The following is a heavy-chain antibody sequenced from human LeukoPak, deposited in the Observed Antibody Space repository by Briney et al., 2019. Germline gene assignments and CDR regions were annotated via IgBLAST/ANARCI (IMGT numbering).Heavy chain of an antibody. CDR2: TYYRSKWYN. J-gene: IGHJ5*02. D-gene: IGHD6-6*01. CDR1: GDSVSSNSVA. V-gene: IGHV6-1*01. Sequence: SQTLSLTCAISGDSVSSNSVAWNWIRQSPSRGLEWLGRTYYRSKWYNDYGVSVKSRITINPDTSKNQFSLQLKSVTPEGTAVYYCARYSSSQGWFDPWGQGTLVTVSS. CDR3: ARYSSSQGWFDP.